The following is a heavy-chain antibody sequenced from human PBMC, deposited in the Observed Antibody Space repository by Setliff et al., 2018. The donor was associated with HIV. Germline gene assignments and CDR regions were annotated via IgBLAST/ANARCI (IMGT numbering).Heavy chain of an antibody. CDR1: GFTFSTYS. CDR2: ISSGSDTI. V-gene: IGHV3-48*01. D-gene: IGHD2-15*01. Sequence: PGGSLRLSCAASGFTFSTYSMNWVRQAPGKGLEWVSSISSGSDTIYYADSVKGRFTISRDNAKNSLYLQMNSLRAEDTAVYYCARGVVIAAHNWFDPWGQGTLVTVSS. CDR3: ARGVVIAAHNWFDP. J-gene: IGHJ5*02.